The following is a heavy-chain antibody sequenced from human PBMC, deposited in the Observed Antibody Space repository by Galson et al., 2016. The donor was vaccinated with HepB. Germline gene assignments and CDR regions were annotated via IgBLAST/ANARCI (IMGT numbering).Heavy chain of an antibody. CDR1: GYTFTNHA. V-gene: IGHV1-3*04. CDR2: INTGKGNT. Sequence: SVKVSCKASGYTFTNHAMHWVRQAPGQSPEWMGWINTGKGNTKYSQKFQDRVTITRDTSASTGYMELSNLRSEDTAVYFCARLSTSGTYFGYWGQGVRVTVSS. J-gene: IGHJ4*02. D-gene: IGHD1-26*01. CDR3: ARLSTSGTYFGY.